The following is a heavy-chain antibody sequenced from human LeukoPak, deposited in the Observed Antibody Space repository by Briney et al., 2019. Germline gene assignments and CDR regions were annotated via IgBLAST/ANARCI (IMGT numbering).Heavy chain of an antibody. D-gene: IGHD6-19*01. CDR1: GGSFSGYY. CDR2: INHSGST. Sequence: SETLSLTCAVYGGSFSGYYWSWIRQPPGKGLEWSGEINHSGSTNYNPSLKSRVTISVDTSKNQFSLKLSSVTAADTAVYYCARGHGSRGSGWYDYWGQGTLVTVSS. J-gene: IGHJ4*02. CDR3: ARGHGSRGSGWYDY. V-gene: IGHV4-34*01.